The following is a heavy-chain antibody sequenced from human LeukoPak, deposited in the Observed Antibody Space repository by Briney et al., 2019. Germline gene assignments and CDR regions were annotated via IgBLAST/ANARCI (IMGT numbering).Heavy chain of an antibody. D-gene: IGHD3-9*01. CDR3: ATEYYDFLTTKYWGGYDY. J-gene: IGHJ4*02. V-gene: IGHV3-30*09. CDR1: GFNFNTYD. CDR2: ISYDARIK. Sequence: GGSLRLSCAASGFNFNTYDMHWVRQAPGKGLDWVAVISYDARIKYYADSVKGRFAISRDNSENTLYLQMNSLGAEDTALYYCATEYYDFLTTKYWGGYDYWGPGTLVIVSS.